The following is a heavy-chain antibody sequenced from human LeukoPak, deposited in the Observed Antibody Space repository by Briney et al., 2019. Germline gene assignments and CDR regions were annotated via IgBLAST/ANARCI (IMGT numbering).Heavy chain of an antibody. Sequence: GGSLRLSCAASGFTFSSYSMNWVRQAPGKGLEWVSSISSSSSYIYYADSVKGRFTISRDNAKNSLYLQMSSLRAEDTAVYYCARVRGCDEGVCRFDYWGQGTLVTVSS. V-gene: IGHV3-21*01. CDR3: ARVRGCDEGVCRFDY. J-gene: IGHJ4*02. D-gene: IGHD2-8*01. CDR2: ISSSSSYI. CDR1: GFTFSSYS.